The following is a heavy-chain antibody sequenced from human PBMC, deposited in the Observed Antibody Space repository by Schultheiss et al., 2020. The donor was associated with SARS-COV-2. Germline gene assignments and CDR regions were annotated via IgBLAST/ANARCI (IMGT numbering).Heavy chain of an antibody. Sequence: SQTLSLTCTVSGGSISSGGYYWSWIRQPPGKGLEWIGEINHSGGTNYNPSLKSRVTISVDTSKNQFSLKLSSVTAADTAVYYCARGYGDYLGGYYYYYYMDVWGKGTTVTVSS. CDR1: GGSISSGGYY. CDR3: ARGYGDYLGGYYYYYYMDV. D-gene: IGHD4-17*01. J-gene: IGHJ6*03. CDR2: INHSGGT. V-gene: IGHV4-61*08.